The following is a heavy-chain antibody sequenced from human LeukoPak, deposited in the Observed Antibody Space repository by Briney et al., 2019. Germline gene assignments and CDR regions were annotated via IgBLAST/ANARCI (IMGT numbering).Heavy chain of an antibody. D-gene: IGHD3-22*01. CDR2: ISGSGDTT. Sequence: GGSLRLSCAVSGFTLSNYAMSWVRQAPGKGLEWVSGISGSGDTTRYADSVKGRLTISRDNSRNTLSLQMNGLRAEDTAVYYCARDANYYDRGGYSEHWGQGTLVTVSS. J-gene: IGHJ1*01. V-gene: IGHV3-23*01. CDR3: ARDANYYDRGGYSEH. CDR1: GFTLSNYA.